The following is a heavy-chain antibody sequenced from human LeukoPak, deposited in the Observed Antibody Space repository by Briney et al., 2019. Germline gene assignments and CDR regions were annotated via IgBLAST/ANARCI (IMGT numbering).Heavy chain of an antibody. CDR2: ISGSGGVT. D-gene: IGHD4-23*01. CDR1: GFTFSNYA. J-gene: IGHJ4*02. Sequence: GGSLRLSCAASGFTFSNYAMSWVRQAPGKGLEWVSGISGSGGVTYYADSVKGRFTLSRDNSKNTLYLQMNSLRAEDTAVYYCAKGNYGGNSPNFDYWGQGTLVTVSS. CDR3: AKGNYGGNSPNFDY. V-gene: IGHV3-23*01.